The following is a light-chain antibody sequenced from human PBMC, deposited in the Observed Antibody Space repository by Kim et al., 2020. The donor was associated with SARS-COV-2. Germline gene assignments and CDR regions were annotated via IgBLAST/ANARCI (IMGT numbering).Light chain of an antibody. CDR2: SAS. CDR1: QDINRW. J-gene: IGKJ4*01. V-gene: IGKV1D-12*01. CDR3: QQSDTFPLT. Sequence: DIQMTQSPSSVSASVGDRVTITCRASQDINRWLAWFQQKPGKAPKLLIYSASTLQGGVPSRFSGSGSGTFFTLTISDLQPEDFATYYCQQSDTFPLTVGGGTKVDIK.